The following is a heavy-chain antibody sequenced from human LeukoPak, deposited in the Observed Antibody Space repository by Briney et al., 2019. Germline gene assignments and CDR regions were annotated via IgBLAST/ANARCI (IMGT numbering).Heavy chain of an antibody. CDR2: ISYDGSNK. Sequence: GRSLRLSCAASGFTFSSYAMHWVRQAPGKGLEWVAVISYDGSNKYYADSVKGRFTISRDNSKNTLYLQMNSLRADDTAVYYCASKVVGSVKNFQHWGQGTLVTVST. D-gene: IGHD2-15*01. CDR1: GFTFSSYA. V-gene: IGHV3-30-3*01. J-gene: IGHJ1*01. CDR3: ASKVVGSVKNFQH.